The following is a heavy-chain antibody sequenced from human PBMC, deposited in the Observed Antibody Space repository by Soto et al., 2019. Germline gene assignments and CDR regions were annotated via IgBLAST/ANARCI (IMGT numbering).Heavy chain of an antibody. CDR3: AKPESWGKYYYYGMDV. CDR1: GFTFSSYA. J-gene: IGHJ6*02. D-gene: IGHD7-27*01. V-gene: IGHV3-23*01. Sequence: GGSLRLSCAASGFTFSSYAMSWVRQAPGKGLEWVSAISGSGGSTYYADSVKGRFTISRDNSKNTLYLQMNSLRAEDTAVYYCAKPESWGKYYYYGMDVWGQGTTVTVSS. CDR2: ISGSGGST.